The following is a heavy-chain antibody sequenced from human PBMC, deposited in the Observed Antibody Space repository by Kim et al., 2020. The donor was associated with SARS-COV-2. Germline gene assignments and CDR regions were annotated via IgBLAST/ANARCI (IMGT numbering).Heavy chain of an antibody. CDR3: ARLSAGYYR. J-gene: IGHJ4*02. Sequence: STIYYADSVKGRFTISRDNAKNSLYLQMNSLRDEDTAVYYCARLSAGYYRWGQGTLVTVSS. D-gene: IGHD2-15*01. CDR2: STI. V-gene: IGHV3-48*02.